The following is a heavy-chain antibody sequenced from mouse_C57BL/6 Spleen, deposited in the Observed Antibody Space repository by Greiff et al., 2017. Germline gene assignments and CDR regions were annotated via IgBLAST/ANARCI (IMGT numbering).Heavy chain of an antibody. CDR1: GFTFSDFY. CDR3: ARDGVYYAMDN. V-gene: IGHV7-1*01. Sequence: EVKVVESGGGLVQSGRSLRLSCATSGFTFSDFYMEWVRQAPGKGLEWIAASRNKANDYTTEYSASVKGRFIVSRDTSQSILYLQMNALRAEDTAIYYCARDGVYYAMDNWGQGTSVTVSS. CDR2: SRNKANDYTT. J-gene: IGHJ4*01.